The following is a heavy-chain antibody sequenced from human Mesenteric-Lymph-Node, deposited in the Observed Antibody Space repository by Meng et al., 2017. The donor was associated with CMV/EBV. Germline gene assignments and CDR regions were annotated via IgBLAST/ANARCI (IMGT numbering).Heavy chain of an antibody. D-gene: IGHD4-17*01. CDR3: ARGGPDYYGDPVRRFEY. Sequence: SINSGTADWSWLRQHPAKGLEYIGYTYYSGSAYYNPSLKSRVTISVDTSVNQFSLKLSSVTAADTAVYYCARGGPDYYGDPVRRFEYWGQGILVTVSS. J-gene: IGHJ4*02. V-gene: IGHV4-31*02. CDR2: TYYSGSA. CDR1: SINSGTAD.